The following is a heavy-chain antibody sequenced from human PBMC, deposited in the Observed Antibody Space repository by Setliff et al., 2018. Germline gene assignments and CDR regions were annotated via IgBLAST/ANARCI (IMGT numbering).Heavy chain of an antibody. CDR3: ARAQAAYNWNYFVLGY. V-gene: IGHV3-7*01. D-gene: IGHD1-7*01. Sequence: GGSLRLSCAASGFTFSGYYMNWVRQAPGKGLEWVANIKQDGSEKYYVDSVKGRFTTSRDNAKNSLYLQMNSLRAEDTAVYYCARAQAAYNWNYFVLGYWGQGTLVTVSS. J-gene: IGHJ4*02. CDR2: IKQDGSEK. CDR1: GFTFSGYY.